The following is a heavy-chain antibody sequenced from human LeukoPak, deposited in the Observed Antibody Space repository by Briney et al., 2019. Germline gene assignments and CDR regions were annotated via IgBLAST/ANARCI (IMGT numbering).Heavy chain of an antibody. CDR2: IRYDGGIK. J-gene: IGHJ4*02. CDR3: AKVRYCSGVNCYPDDN. CDR1: GFTFSNYG. V-gene: IGHV3-30*02. D-gene: IGHD2-15*01. Sequence: GGSLRLSCAASGFTFSNYGMHWVRQPPGKGLEWVAFIRYDGGIKHYADSVKGRFTLSRDNSKNTLYLQMNSLRAEDTAVYYCAKVRYCSGVNCYPDDNWGQGTLVTVSS.